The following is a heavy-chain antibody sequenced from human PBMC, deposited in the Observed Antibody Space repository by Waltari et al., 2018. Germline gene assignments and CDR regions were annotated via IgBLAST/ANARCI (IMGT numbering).Heavy chain of an antibody. J-gene: IGHJ6*02. Sequence: QVQLQESGPVLVKPSETLSLTCAVSVYSISSGYYWCWIRQPPGKGLEWIGSIYHSGSTTNNPALNRRGTMSGDPPRNPVSLNMSAVLSADKAVYYCARHCFPRDYRDYYGMDVWGQGPTVTVSS. V-gene: IGHV4-38-2*01. CDR2: IYHSGST. D-gene: IGHD2-21*01. CDR3: ARHCFPRDYRDYYGMDV. CDR1: VYSISSGYY.